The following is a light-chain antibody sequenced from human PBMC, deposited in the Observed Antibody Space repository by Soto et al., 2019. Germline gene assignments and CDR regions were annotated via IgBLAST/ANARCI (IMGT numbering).Light chain of an antibody. Sequence: EIMMTQSPVTLSVSPGERATLSCKASQSVSNNLAWYQQKPGQPPRLLIYAASTRATGVPARFSGSGSGTEFTLTISSLQSEDFAVYFCQQYIKWPLFTFGPGTKVDFK. V-gene: IGKV3-15*01. CDR1: QSVSNN. J-gene: IGKJ3*01. CDR2: AAS. CDR3: QQYIKWPLFT.